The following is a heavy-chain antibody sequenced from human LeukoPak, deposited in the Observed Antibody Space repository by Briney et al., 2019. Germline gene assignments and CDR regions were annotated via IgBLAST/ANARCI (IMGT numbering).Heavy chain of an antibody. V-gene: IGHV4-31*03. CDR2: IYYSGST. CDR3: ASRIWYSGSLGVY. Sequence: SETLSLTCTVSGGSISSGGYYWSWIRQHPGKGLEWIGYIYYSGSTYYHPSLKSRVTISVDTSKNQFSLKLSSVTAADTAVYYCASRIWYSGSLGVYWGQGTLVTVSS. CDR1: GGSISSGGYY. D-gene: IGHD1-26*01. J-gene: IGHJ4*02.